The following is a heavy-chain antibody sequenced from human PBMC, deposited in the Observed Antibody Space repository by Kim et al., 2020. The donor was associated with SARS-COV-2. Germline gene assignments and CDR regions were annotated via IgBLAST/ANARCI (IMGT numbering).Heavy chain of an antibody. Sequence: GGSLRLSCAASGFTFSSYAMSWVRQAPGKGLEWVSTISSSGISTFYPDSVKGRFTISRDNSKNTLYLQMNSLRAEDTALYYCAKRVEMPTAARWYSGMDVWGQGTTVTVSS. V-gene: IGHV3-23*01. CDR2: ISSSGIST. J-gene: IGHJ6*02. CDR3: AKRVEMPTAARWYSGMDV. D-gene: IGHD4-4*01. CDR1: GFTFSSYA.